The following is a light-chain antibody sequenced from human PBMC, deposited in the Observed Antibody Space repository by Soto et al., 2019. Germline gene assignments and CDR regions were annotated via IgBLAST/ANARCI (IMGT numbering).Light chain of an antibody. CDR1: SSDVGDYNY. J-gene: IGLJ1*01. CDR3: SSYTSSGTLV. V-gene: IGLV2-14*01. Sequence: QSALTQPASVSGSPGQSITISCTGTSSDVGDYNYVSWYQQHPGKAPKLMIFDVSNRPSGVSNRFSGSKSGNTASLTISGLQAEDEADYYCSSYTSSGTLVFGTGTKVTVL. CDR2: DVS.